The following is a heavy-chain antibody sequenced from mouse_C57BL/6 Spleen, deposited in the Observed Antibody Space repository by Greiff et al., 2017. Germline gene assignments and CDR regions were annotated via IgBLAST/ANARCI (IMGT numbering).Heavy chain of an antibody. CDR3: ARSRPYYAMDY. V-gene: IGHV1-82*01. D-gene: IGHD1-2*01. CDR2: IYPGDGDT. Sequence: QVQLQQSGPELVKPGASVKISCKASGYAFSSSWMNWVKQRPGKGLEWIGRIYPGDGDTNYNGKFKGKATLTADKSSSTAYMQLSSLTSEDSAVYFCARSRPYYAMDYWGQGTSVTVSS. CDR1: GYAFSSSW. J-gene: IGHJ4*01.